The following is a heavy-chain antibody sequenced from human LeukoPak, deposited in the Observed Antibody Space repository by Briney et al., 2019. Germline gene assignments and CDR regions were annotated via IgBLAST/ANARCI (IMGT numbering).Heavy chain of an antibody. CDR3: AREETPLAVAGLLGDY. D-gene: IGHD6-19*01. CDR2: ISSSSSTI. V-gene: IGHV3-48*04. Sequence: PGGSLRLSCAASGFTFSSYSMNWVRQAPGKGLEWVSYISSSSSTIYYADSVKGRFTISRDNAKNSQYLQMNSLRAEDTAVYYCAREETPLAVAGLLGDYWGQGTLVTVSS. CDR1: GFTFSSYS. J-gene: IGHJ4*02.